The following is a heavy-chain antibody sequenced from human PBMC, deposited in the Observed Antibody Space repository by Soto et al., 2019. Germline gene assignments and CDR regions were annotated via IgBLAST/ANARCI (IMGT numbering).Heavy chain of an antibody. J-gene: IGHJ6*03. CDR3: AKGMGSRYCSGGSCYTYYYYYYMDV. CDR2: ISGSGGST. V-gene: IGHV3-23*01. CDR1: GFTFSSYA. D-gene: IGHD2-15*01. Sequence: GGSLRLSCAASGFTFSSYAMSWVRQAPWKGLEWVSAISGSGGSTYYADSVKGRFTISRDNSKNTLYLQMNSLRAEDTAVYYCAKGMGSRYCSGGSCYTYYYYYYMDVWGKGTTVTVSS.